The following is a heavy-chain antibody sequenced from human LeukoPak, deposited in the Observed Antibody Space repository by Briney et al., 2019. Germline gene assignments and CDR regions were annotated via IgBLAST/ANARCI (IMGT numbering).Heavy chain of an antibody. Sequence: GGSLRLSCAASGFTFRSYAMHWVRQAPGKGLEWVALMSYDGGEKYYGDSVQGRFTISRDNFKNTVYLEMSSLRAEDTAVYYCAREGEAFDFWGQGTLVTVSS. CDR1: GFTFRSYA. J-gene: IGHJ4*02. CDR2: MSYDGGEK. D-gene: IGHD3-16*01. V-gene: IGHV3-30-3*01. CDR3: AREGEAFDF.